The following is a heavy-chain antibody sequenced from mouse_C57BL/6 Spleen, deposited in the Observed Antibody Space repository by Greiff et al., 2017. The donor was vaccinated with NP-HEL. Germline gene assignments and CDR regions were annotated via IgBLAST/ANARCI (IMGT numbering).Heavy chain of an antibody. V-gene: IGHV1-62-3*01. Sequence: QVQLQQPGAELVKPGASVKLSSKASGYTFTSYWMHWVKQRPGRGLEWIGRIDPNNGGTSYNQKFKGKATLTVNKSSSTAYMELRSLTSEDSAVYYCAPHYYGSPWFAYWGQGTLVTVSA. J-gene: IGHJ3*01. CDR3: APHYYGSPWFAY. CDR1: GYTFTSYW. D-gene: IGHD1-1*01. CDR2: IDPNNGGT.